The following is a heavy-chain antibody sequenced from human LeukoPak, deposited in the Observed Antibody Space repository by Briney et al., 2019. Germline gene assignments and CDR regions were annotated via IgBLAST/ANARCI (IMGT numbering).Heavy chain of an antibody. D-gene: IGHD3-9*01. V-gene: IGHV3-9*01. Sequence: GRSLRLSCAASGFTFDDYAMHWVRQAPGKGLEWVSGISWNSGSIGYADSVKGRFTISRDNAKNSLYLQMNSLRAEDTALYYCAKGPFDGAPSRAEYFQHWGQGTLVTVSS. CDR3: AKGPFDGAPSRAEYFQH. CDR1: GFTFDDYA. J-gene: IGHJ1*01. CDR2: ISWNSGSI.